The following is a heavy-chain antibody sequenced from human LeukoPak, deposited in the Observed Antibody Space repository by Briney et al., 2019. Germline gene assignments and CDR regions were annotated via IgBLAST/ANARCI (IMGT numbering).Heavy chain of an antibody. CDR2: IIPIFGTA. J-gene: IGHJ4*02. D-gene: IGHD6-19*01. CDR3: AIAYSSGWYSFDY. Sequence: GASVKVSCKASGGTFSSYAISWVRQAPGQGLEWMGGIIPIFGTANYAQKFQGRVTITADESTSTAYMELSSLRSEDTAVYYCAIAYSSGWYSFDYWGQGTLVTVSS. V-gene: IGHV1-69*01. CDR1: GGTFSSYA.